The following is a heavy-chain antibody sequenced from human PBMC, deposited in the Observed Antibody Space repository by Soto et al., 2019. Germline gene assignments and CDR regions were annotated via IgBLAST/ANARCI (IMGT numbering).Heavy chain of an antibody. V-gene: IGHV3-33*01. Sequence: GGYLRLSCAASGFTFSSDGMHWVRQAPGKGLTWVAVIWYDGSNKYYADSVKGRFTISRDNSKNTLYLQMNSLRAEDTAVYYCARGAGVRFYYYIIRYQIGSIDISGQGTIVSVSS. J-gene: IGHJ3*02. CDR1: GFTFSSDG. D-gene: IGHD3-22*01. CDR3: ARGAGVRFYYYIIRYQIGSIDI. CDR2: IWYDGSNK.